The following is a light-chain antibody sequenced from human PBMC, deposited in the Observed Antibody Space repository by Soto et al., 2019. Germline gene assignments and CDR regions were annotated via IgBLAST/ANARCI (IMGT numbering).Light chain of an antibody. J-gene: IGLJ3*02. V-gene: IGLV4-69*01. Sequence: QLVLTQSPSPSASLGASVKLTCTLSSGHNNYAIAWHQQQPEKGPRYLMKLNSDGSHSKGDGIPDRFSGSSSGAERYLTISNLQSEDEADYYCQTWGTGIQVFGGGTKLTVL. CDR2: LNSDGSH. CDR3: QTWGTGIQV. CDR1: SGHNNYA.